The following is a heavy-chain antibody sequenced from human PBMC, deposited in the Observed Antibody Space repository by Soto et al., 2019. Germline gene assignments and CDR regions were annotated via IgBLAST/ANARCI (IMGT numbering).Heavy chain of an antibody. CDR3: ARARAYSSGYYRSLAFDI. V-gene: IGHV1-18*01. Sequence: QVRLVQSGAEVKKPGASVKVSCKASGYTFTSYGISWVRQAPGQGLEWMGWISAYNGNTNYAQKLQGRVTMTTDTSTSTAYMELRSLRSDDTAVYYCARARAYSSGYYRSLAFDIWGQGTMVTVSS. CDR2: ISAYNGNT. D-gene: IGHD3-22*01. CDR1: GYTFTSYG. J-gene: IGHJ3*02.